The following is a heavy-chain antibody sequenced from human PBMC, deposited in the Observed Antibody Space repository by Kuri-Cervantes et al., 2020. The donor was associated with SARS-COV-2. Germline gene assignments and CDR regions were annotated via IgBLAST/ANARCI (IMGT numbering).Heavy chain of an antibody. J-gene: IGHJ4*02. V-gene: IGHV3-48*01. CDR2: ISDDGTTT. CDR3: ARGRGYCSGGSCSEF. Sequence: GESLKISCGASGFTFSGYSMNWVRQAPGKGLEWVSYISDDGTTTHYADSVKGRFTISRDNSKNTLYLQMNSLRAEDTAVYYCARGRGYCSGGSCSEFWGQGTLVTVSS. D-gene: IGHD2-15*01. CDR1: GFTFSGYS.